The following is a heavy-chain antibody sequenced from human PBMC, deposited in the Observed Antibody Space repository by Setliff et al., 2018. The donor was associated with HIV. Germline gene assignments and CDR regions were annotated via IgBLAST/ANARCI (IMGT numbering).Heavy chain of an antibody. CDR3: SAGIQLLY. CDR2: IRSKAYGGTT. Sequence: PGGSLRLSCVASEFAFSDYYMSWVRQAPGKGLEWVGFIRSKAYGGTTKYAASVKGRFTISRDDSKSVAYLQMNSLKIEDAAVYYCSAGIQLLYWGQGTLVTVSS. V-gene: IGHV3-49*04. J-gene: IGHJ4*02. CDR1: EFAFSDYY. D-gene: IGHD1-1*01.